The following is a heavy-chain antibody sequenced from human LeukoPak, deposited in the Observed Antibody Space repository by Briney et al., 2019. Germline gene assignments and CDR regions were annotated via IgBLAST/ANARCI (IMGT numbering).Heavy chain of an antibody. V-gene: IGHV4-4*07. Sequence: ASGTLSITCTVSGGSISSYYWSWIRQPAGKGLEWIGRIYTSGSTNYNPSLKSRVTMSVDTSKNQFSLKLSSVTAADTAVYYCARTLIAAAGTGWYFDLWGRGTLVTVSS. CDR3: ARTLIAAAGTGWYFDL. CDR2: IYTSGST. D-gene: IGHD6-13*01. CDR1: GGSISSYY. J-gene: IGHJ2*01.